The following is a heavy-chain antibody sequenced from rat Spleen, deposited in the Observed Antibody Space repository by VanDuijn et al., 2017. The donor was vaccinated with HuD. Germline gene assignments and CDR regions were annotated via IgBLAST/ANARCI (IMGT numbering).Heavy chain of an antibody. CDR2: ISYSGST. CDR1: GYSITSNY. J-gene: IGHJ4*01. V-gene: IGHV3-1*01. CDR3: ARYNYCSSYVMDA. D-gene: IGHD1-2*01. Sequence: EVQLQESGPGLVKPSQSLSLTCSVTGYSITSNYWGWIRKFPGNKMEWIGHISYSGSTSYNPSLKSRISITRDTTKNQFFLQLNSVTTEDTATYYCARYNYCSSYVMDAWGQGASVTVSS.